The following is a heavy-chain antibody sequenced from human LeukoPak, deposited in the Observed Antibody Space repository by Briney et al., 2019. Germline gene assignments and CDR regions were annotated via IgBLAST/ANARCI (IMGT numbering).Heavy chain of an antibody. J-gene: IGHJ4*02. CDR1: GGSFSGYY. CDR2: INHSGST. CDR3: ARVGSYHRRIDY. V-gene: IGHV4-34*01. Sequence: SETLSLTCAVYGGSFSGYYWSWIRQPPGKGLEWIGEINHSGSTNYNPSLKSRVTISVGTSKNQFSLKLSSVTAADTTVYYCARVGSYHRRIDYWGQGTLVTVSS. D-gene: IGHD1-26*01.